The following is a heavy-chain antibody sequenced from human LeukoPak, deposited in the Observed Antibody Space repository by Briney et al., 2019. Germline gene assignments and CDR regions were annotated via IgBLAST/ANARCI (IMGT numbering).Heavy chain of an antibody. CDR2: IYPGDSDT. CDR1: GYSFTSYW. V-gene: IGHV5-51*01. J-gene: IGHJ5*02. Sequence: GESLKISCKGSGYSFTSYWIGWVRQMPGKGLEWMGIIYPGDSDTRYSPSFQGQVTISADKSISTAYLQWSSLKASDTAMYYCARHKGDYGAPVGWFDPWGQGTLVTVSS. CDR3: ARHKGDYGAPVGWFDP. D-gene: IGHD4-17*01.